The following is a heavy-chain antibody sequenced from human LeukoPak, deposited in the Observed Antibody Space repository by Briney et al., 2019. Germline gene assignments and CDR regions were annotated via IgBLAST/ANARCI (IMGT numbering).Heavy chain of an antibody. V-gene: IGHV4-59*01. CDR2: IYYSGST. J-gene: IGHJ4*02. CDR1: GGSISSYY. CDR3: ARVFGYYYYFDY. Sequence: SETLSLTCTVSGGSISSYYWSWIRQPPGKGLEWIGYIYYSGSTNYNPSLKSRVTISVDTSKDQFSLKLSSVTAADTAVYYCARVFGYYYYFDYWGQGTLVTVSS. D-gene: IGHD3-22*01.